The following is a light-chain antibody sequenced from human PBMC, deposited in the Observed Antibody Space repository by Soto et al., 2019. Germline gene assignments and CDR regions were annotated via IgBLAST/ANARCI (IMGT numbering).Light chain of an antibody. CDR1: SSNIGSRT. CDR2: SNT. CDR3: AAWDDSLNGHV. Sequence: QSVLTQTPSASGTPGQRITISCSGSSSNIGSRTVNWYQQFPGTAPKVLIYSNTQRPSGVPDRFSASKSGTTASLAISGLQSEDEADYYCAAWDDSLNGHVFGGGTKLTGL. J-gene: IGLJ2*01. V-gene: IGLV1-44*01.